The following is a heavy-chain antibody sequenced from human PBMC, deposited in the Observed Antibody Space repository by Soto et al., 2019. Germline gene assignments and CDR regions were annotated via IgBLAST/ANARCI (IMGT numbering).Heavy chain of an antibody. CDR3: ARAIAAALTNWFDP. CDR1: GGAIGSSNW. CDR2: IYHSGST. D-gene: IGHD6-13*01. V-gene: IGHV4-4*02. J-gene: IGHJ5*02. Sequence: ASEIRSLRCTVSGGAIGSSNWSGWGGQPPGQGLEWIGEIYHSGSTNYNPSLKSRVTISVDKSKNQFSLKLSSVTAADTAVYYCARAIAAALTNWFDPWGQGTLVTVS.